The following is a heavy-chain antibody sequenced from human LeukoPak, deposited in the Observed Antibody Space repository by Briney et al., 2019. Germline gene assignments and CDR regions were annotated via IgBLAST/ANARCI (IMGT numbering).Heavy chain of an antibody. CDR2: INSDGSST. Sequence: GGSLRLSCAASGFTFSSYWMHWVRQAPGKGLVWVSRINSDGSSTSYADSVKGRFTISRDNVKNTLYLQMNSLRAEDTAVYHCARDGVAARGWFDPWGQGTLVTVSS. V-gene: IGHV3-74*01. J-gene: IGHJ5*02. CDR1: GFTFSSYW. CDR3: ARDGVAARGWFDP. D-gene: IGHD6-6*01.